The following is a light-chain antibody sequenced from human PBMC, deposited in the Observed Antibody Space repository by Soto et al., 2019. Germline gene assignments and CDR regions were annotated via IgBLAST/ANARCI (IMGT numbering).Light chain of an antibody. CDR1: QSVSNNY. J-gene: IGKJ4*01. CDR2: GAS. CDR3: QQYGSSQFT. V-gene: IGKV3-20*01. Sequence: EIVLTQSPGTLSLSPGERATLSCRASQSVSNNYLAWYQQKPGQTPRLLIYGASSRATGIPDRFSGSGSGTDFTLTISRLEPEDFAVYYCQQYGSSQFTFGGGTKVDIK.